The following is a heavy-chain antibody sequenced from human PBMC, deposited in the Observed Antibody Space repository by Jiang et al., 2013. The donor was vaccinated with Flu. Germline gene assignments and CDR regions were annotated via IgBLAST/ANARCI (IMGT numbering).Heavy chain of an antibody. D-gene: IGHD2/OR15-2a*01. Sequence: RLSCAASGFTFSSQGMTWVRQAPGKGLEWISGISGSDGSTYYADSVKGRLTISRDNSKSTLYLQMNRLRAEDTAIYYCAKDLFYPTFWGQGTLVTVSS. J-gene: IGHJ4*02. CDR3: AKDLFYPTF. V-gene: IGHV3-23*01. CDR1: GFTFSSQG. CDR2: ISGSDGST.